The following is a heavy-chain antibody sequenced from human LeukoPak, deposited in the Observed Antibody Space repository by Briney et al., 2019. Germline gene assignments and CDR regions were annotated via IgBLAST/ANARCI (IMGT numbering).Heavy chain of an antibody. V-gene: IGHV4-59*01. Sequence: RSSETLSLTCTVSGASISSYYWTWIRQPPGKGLEWIGYMSYSGSISYNPSLKSRVTISVDASQNQFSLKLSSVTAADTAVYYCARETSQKGAHYMDVWGKGTTVTIPS. J-gene: IGHJ6*03. CDR2: MSYSGSI. D-gene: IGHD3-16*01. CDR3: ARETSQKGAHYMDV. CDR1: GASISSYY.